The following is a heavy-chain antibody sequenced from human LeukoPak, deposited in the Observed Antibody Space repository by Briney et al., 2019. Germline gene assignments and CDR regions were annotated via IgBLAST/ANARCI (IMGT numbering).Heavy chain of an antibody. J-gene: IGHJ4*02. CDR1: GFTFSSYA. V-gene: IGHV3-23*01. D-gene: IGHD3-22*01. Sequence: GGSLRLSCAASGFTFSSYAMSWVRQAPGKGLEWVSAISGSGGSTYYADSVKGRFTISRDNSKNTLYLQMNSLRDEDTAVYYCAKAPAKSTYYYDSSGNIYWGQGTLVTVSS. CDR2: ISGSGGST. CDR3: AKAPAKSTYYYDSSGNIY.